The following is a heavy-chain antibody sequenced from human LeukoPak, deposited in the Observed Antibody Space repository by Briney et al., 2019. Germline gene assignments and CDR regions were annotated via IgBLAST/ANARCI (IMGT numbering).Heavy chain of an antibody. CDR3: ARAQSSGSYSNALYYYYYMDV. CDR1: GFTFDDYA. CDR2: ISWNSGSI. J-gene: IGHJ6*03. D-gene: IGHD3-10*01. V-gene: IGHV3-9*01. Sequence: GGSLRLSCAASGFTFDDYAMHWVRQAPGKGLEWVSGISWNSGSIGYADSVKGRFTISRDNAKNSLYLQMNSLRAEDTAVYYCARAQSSGSYSNALYYYYYMDVWGKGTTVTISS.